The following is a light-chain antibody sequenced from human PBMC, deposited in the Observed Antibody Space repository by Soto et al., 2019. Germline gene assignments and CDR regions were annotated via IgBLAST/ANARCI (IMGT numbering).Light chain of an antibody. CDR1: SGHSSYT. CDR2: LNSDGSH. Sequence: QPVLTQSPSASASLGASVKLTCTLSSGHSSYTIAWHQQQPEKGPRYLMKLNSDGSHSNGDGIPDRFSGSSSGAERYLTLSSLQSEDEADYYCQTWGTGIRVFGGGTQLPVL. J-gene: IGLJ2*01. CDR3: QTWGTGIRV. V-gene: IGLV4-69*01.